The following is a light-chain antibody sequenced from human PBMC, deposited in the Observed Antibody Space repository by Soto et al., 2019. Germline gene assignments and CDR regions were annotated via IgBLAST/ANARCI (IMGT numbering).Light chain of an antibody. CDR2: DDS. CDR3: QVWDGSSDHYV. J-gene: IGLJ1*01. CDR1: NIGSDS. Sequence: SYELTQPPSVSVAPGQTARITCGGDNIGSDSVHWYQQKPGQAPLLVVYDDSDRPSGIPERFSGFSYGNTATLTISRVEAGDEADYYCQVWDGSSDHYVFGTGTK. V-gene: IGLV3-21*02.